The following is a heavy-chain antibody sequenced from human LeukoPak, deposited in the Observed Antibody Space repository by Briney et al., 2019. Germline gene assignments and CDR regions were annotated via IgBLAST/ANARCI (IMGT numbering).Heavy chain of an antibody. CDR3: ARAASTGTVDY. J-gene: IGHJ4*02. CDR2: IWYDGSNK. CDR1: GFTFNSYG. V-gene: IGHV3-33*01. D-gene: IGHD6-13*01. Sequence: GGSLRLSCAASGFTFNSYGMHWVRQAPGKGLEWVAVIWYDGSNKYYGDSVKGRFTISRDNSKNTLYLQMNSLRAEDTALYYCARAASTGTVDYWGQGTLVTVSS.